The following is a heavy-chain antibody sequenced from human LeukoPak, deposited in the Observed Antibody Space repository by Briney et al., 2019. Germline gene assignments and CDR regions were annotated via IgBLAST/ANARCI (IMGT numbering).Heavy chain of an antibody. CDR1: GYTFTSYG. D-gene: IGHD3-3*01. V-gene: IGHV1-18*01. CDR2: ISAYNGNT. Sequence: GASVKVSCKASGYTFTSYGISWVRQAPRQGLEWMGWISAYNGNTNYAQKLQGRVTMTTDTSTSTAYMELRSLRSDDTAVYYCARDPNHYDFWSGYSDYWGQGTLVTVSS. J-gene: IGHJ4*02. CDR3: ARDPNHYDFWSGYSDY.